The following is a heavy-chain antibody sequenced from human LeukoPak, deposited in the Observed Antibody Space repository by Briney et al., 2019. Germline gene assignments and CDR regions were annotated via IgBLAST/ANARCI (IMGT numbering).Heavy chain of an antibody. CDR2: INPSGGST. CDR1: GYTFTSYY. D-gene: IGHD6-6*01. J-gene: IGHJ3*02. Sequence: ASVKVSCKASGYTFTSYYMHWVRQAPGQGLEWMGIINPSGGSTSYAQEFQGRVTMTRDTSTSTVYMELSSLRSEDTAVYFCARDRGVAARNYDAFDIWGQGTMVTVSS. CDR3: ARDRGVAARNYDAFDI. V-gene: IGHV1-46*01.